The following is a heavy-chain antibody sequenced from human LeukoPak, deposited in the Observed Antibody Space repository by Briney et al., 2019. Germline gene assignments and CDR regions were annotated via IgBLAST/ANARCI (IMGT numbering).Heavy chain of an antibody. CDR2: IIPIFGTA. D-gene: IGHD2-2*01. V-gene: IGHV1-69*13. J-gene: IGHJ4*02. CDR3: ARVGYCSGTSCYDFDY. Sequence: SVKVSCKASGGTFSSYAISWVRQAPGQGLEWMGGIIPIFGTANYAQKFQGRVTITADESTSTAYMELSSLRSEDTAVYYCARVGYCSGTSCYDFDYWGQGTLVTVSS. CDR1: GGTFSSYA.